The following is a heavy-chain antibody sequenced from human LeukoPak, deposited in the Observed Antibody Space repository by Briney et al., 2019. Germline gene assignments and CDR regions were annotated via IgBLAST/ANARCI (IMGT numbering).Heavy chain of an antibody. CDR2: VYSGGST. D-gene: IGHD1-26*01. Sequence: GGSLRLSCVASGFSTYSNYMSWVRQPPGKGLEWVSVVYSGGSTNHPESVRGRFIVSRDLSRNTIYLQMNDLRPEDTAVYDCARDLGWDNITSSHFWGQGVLVTVSS. CDR1: GFSTYSNY. CDR3: ARDLGWDNITSSHF. V-gene: IGHV3-66*02. J-gene: IGHJ4*02.